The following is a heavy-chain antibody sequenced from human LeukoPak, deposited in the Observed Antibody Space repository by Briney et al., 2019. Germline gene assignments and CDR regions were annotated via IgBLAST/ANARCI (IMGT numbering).Heavy chain of an antibody. V-gene: IGHV1-2*02. CDR2: INPNSGGT. D-gene: IGHD6-19*01. CDR1: GYTFTGYY. CDR3: ARARYSSGWYYFDY. Sequence: ASVKVSCKASGYTFTGYYMHWVRQAPGQGLEWMGWINPNSGGTNYAQKFQGRVTMTRDTSISTAYMELSRLRSDDTAVYYCARARYSSGWYYFDYWGQGTLVTVSS. J-gene: IGHJ4*02.